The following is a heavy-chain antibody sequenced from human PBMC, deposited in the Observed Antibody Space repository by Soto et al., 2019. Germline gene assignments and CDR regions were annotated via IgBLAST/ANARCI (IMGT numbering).Heavy chain of an antibody. CDR1: GGSISSKSYS. Sequence: SETLSLTCSVSGGSISSKSYSWGWIRQPPGKGLEWIGYIYHSGSTYYNPSLKSRVTISVDRSKNQFSLKLSSVTAADTAVYYCARVPDRWGQGTLVTVSS. V-gene: IGHV4-30-2*01. CDR2: IYHSGST. CDR3: ARVPDR. J-gene: IGHJ5*02. D-gene: IGHD2-2*01.